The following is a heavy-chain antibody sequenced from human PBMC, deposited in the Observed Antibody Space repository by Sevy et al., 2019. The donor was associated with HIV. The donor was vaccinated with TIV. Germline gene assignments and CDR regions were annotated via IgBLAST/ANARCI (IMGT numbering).Heavy chain of an antibody. D-gene: IGHD2-15*01. CDR2: IYYSGRT. J-gene: IGHJ4*02. Sequence: SEILSLTWTVSGDPVSSRIYYWGWVRQAPGKGLEWIGSIYYSGRTYSNPSLKSRVAISVDTSRKQLSLKMTSVTAADTAMYYCGRSEPTSSRVDHWGQGTLVTVSS. CDR1: GDPVSSRIYY. CDR3: GRSEPTSSRVDH. V-gene: IGHV4-39*01.